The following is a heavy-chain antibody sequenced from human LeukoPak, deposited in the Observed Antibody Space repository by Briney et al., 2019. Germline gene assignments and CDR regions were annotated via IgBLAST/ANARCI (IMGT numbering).Heavy chain of an antibody. J-gene: IGHJ4*02. CDR1: GFTFDDYA. D-gene: IGHD3-16*01. Sequence: GGSLRLSCAASGFTFDDYAMHWVRQAPGKGLEWVSVISWNSGSIGYADSVKGRFTISRDSSRNTLYLQMNSLGAEDAAVYYCALIHWGWDYWGQGTLVTVSS. CDR3: ALIHWGWDY. CDR2: ISWNSGSI. V-gene: IGHV3-9*01.